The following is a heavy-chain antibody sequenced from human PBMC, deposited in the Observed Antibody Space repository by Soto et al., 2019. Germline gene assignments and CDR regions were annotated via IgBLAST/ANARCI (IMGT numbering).Heavy chain of an antibody. CDR3: VRFMILDVSLDY. CDR2: ISPHSGGT. CDR1: GYTFTDYH. Sequence: ASVKVSCKASGYTFTDYHIHWVRQAPGQGLECMGWISPHSGGTNYAQKFQGRVTMTWDTSISTAYLELSRLRSDDTAVYFCVRFMILDVSLDYWGLGTLVTVSS. J-gene: IGHJ4*02. V-gene: IGHV1-2*02. D-gene: IGHD3-22*01.